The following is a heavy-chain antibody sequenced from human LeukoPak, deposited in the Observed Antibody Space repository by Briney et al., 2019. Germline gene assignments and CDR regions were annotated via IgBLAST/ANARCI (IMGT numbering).Heavy chain of an antibody. D-gene: IGHD2-15*01. CDR2: INPNSGGT. J-gene: IGHJ5*01. V-gene: IGHV1-2*02. Sequence: VSVKVSCKASGYTFTGYFIHWARQAPGQGLEWMGWINPNSGGTNYAQKFQGRVTMTRDTSINTAYMELSRLTSDDTAVYFCARGYRDSVGPCLDSWGQGTLVTVSS. CDR1: GYTFTGYF. CDR3: ARGYRDSVGPCLDS.